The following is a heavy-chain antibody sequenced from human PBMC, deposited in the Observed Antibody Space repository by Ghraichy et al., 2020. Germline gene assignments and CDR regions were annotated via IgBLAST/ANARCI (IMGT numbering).Heavy chain of an antibody. D-gene: IGHD4-23*01. CDR1: GFTFSGSA. CDR2: IRSKANSYAT. Sequence: GGSLRLSFAASGFTFSGSAMHWVRQASGKGLEWVGRIRSKANSYATAYAASVKGRFTISRDDSKNTAYLQMNSLKTEDTAVYYCTRRVAVGDYWGQGTLVTVSS. V-gene: IGHV3-73*01. CDR3: TRRVAVGDY. J-gene: IGHJ4*02.